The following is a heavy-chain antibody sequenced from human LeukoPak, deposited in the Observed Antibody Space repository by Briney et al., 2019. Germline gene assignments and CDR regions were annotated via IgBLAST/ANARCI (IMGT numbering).Heavy chain of an antibody. CDR1: GFIFTRYV. Sequence: PGGTLRLSCGASGFIFTRYVMNWVRQSPGKGLEWVSGISGSGGSTYYADSVKGRFTISRDNAKNSLYLQMNSLRAEDTAVYYCARTHYDILTGYYGMDVWGKGTTVTVSS. J-gene: IGHJ6*04. CDR3: ARTHYDILTGYYGMDV. V-gene: IGHV3-23*01. CDR2: ISGSGGST. D-gene: IGHD3-9*01.